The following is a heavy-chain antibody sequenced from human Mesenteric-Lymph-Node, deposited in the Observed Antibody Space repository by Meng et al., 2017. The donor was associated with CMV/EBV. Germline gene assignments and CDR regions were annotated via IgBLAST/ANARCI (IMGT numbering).Heavy chain of an antibody. V-gene: IGHV3-74*01. CDR2: INIDGTTT. J-gene: IGHJ6*02. CDR3: ARGYYDMDV. CDR1: GFSFSSYW. Sequence: GESLKISCAASGFSFSSYWMHWVRQAPGKGLVWVSCINIDGTTTSYADSVKGRFTISRDNAKNSLYLQMNSLRAEDTAVYYCARGYYDMDVWGQGTTVTVSS.